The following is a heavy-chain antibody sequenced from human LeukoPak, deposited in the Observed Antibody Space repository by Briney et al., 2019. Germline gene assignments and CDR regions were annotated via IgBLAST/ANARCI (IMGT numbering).Heavy chain of an antibody. J-gene: IGHJ3*02. V-gene: IGHV4-4*02. CDR2: IYHSGST. Sequence: SETLSLTCAVSGGSISSSNWWSWVRQPPGKGLEWIGEIYHSGSTNYNSSLKSRVTISVDKSKHQFSLKLSSVTAADTAVYYCARGGDESSGYAAFDIWGQGTMVTVSS. CDR3: ARGGDESSGYAAFDI. D-gene: IGHD3-22*01. CDR1: GGSISSSNW.